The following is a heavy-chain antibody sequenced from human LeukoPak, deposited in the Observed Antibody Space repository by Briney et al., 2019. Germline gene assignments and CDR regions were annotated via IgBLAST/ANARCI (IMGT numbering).Heavy chain of an antibody. J-gene: IGHJ5*02. CDR3: ARSYYYDSSGYXGWFDP. D-gene: IGHD3-22*01. Sequence: GGSLRLSCAASGFTFSSYEMNWVRQAPGKGLEWVSYISSSGSTIYYADSVKGRFTISRDNAKNSLYLQMNSLRAEDTAVYYCARSYYYDSSGYXGWFDPXXQGTLVTVXS. CDR2: ISSSGSTI. V-gene: IGHV3-48*03. CDR1: GFTFSSYE.